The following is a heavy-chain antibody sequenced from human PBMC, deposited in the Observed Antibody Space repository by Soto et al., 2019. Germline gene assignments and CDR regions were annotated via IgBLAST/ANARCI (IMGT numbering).Heavy chain of an antibody. CDR1: RGSISSGGYY. CDR3: ARGPPLYYYDSSGLYGFDP. Sequence: QVQLQESGPGLVKPSQTLSLTCTVSRGSISSGGYYWSWILQHPVKGLEWIGYIYYSGSTYYNPSLTSRATISVDTSKSQFSLKLSSVTAADTAVYYCARGPPLYYYDSSGLYGFDPWGQGTLVTVSS. D-gene: IGHD3-22*01. CDR2: IYYSGST. V-gene: IGHV4-31*03. J-gene: IGHJ5*02.